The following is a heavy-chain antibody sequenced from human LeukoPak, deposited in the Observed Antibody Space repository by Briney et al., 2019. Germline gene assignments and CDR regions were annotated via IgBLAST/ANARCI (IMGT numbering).Heavy chain of an antibody. CDR1: GGSIINYY. V-gene: IGHV4-59*01. Sequence: PSETLSLTCTVSGGSIINYYWTWIRQPAGKGLEWMGYIFDNGGTNYNPPLKSRVTISLDTSKNQFSLNLSSVAAADTAVYYCARGVDYYDPSGYYSAFDFWGQGTLVTVSS. J-gene: IGHJ4*02. D-gene: IGHD3-22*01. CDR3: ARGVDYYDPSGYYSAFDF. CDR2: IFDNGGT.